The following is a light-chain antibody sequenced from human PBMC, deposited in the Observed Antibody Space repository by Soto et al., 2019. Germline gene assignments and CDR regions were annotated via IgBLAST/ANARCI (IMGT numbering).Light chain of an antibody. CDR2: GAS. CDR1: HSISGW. Sequence: DIQMTQSRSTLSSSVGDIFAITFGASHSISGWLAWYQQKAGKAPTLLIYGASSLQTGVPSRFSGSGSGTEFTLTISSLQPDDFATYYCQHYNSYSEAFGQGTKVDIK. CDR3: QHYNSYSEA. V-gene: IGKV1-5*01. J-gene: IGKJ1*01.